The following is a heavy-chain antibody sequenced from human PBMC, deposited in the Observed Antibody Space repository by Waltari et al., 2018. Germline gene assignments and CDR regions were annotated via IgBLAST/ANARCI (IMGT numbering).Heavy chain of an antibody. CDR1: GFTFSSYG. CDR3: ARGSGSYYGYLFDY. Sequence: QVQLVESGGGVVQPGRSLRLSCAATGFTFSSYGMHWVRQAPGKGLEWVAVICYDGSNKYYADSVKGRFTISRDNSKNTLYLQMNSLRAEDTAVYYCARGSGSYYGYLFDYWGQGTLVTVSS. CDR2: ICYDGSNK. D-gene: IGHD3-10*01. J-gene: IGHJ4*02. V-gene: IGHV3-33*01.